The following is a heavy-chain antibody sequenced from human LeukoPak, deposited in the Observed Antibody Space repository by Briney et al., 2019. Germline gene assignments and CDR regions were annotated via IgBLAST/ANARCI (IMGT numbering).Heavy chain of an antibody. J-gene: IGHJ4*02. Sequence: GGSLRRSCAASGFTFSSYAMSWVRQAPGKGLEWVSAISGSGGSTYYADSVKGRFTISRDNSKNTLYLQMNSLRAEDTAVYYCAKTEYYGSGSYSYFDYWGQGTLVTVSS. CDR1: GFTFSSYA. CDR3: AKTEYYGSGSYSYFDY. V-gene: IGHV3-23*01. D-gene: IGHD3-10*01. CDR2: ISGSGGST.